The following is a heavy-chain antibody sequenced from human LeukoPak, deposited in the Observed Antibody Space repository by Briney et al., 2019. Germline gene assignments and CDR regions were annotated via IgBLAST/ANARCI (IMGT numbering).Heavy chain of an antibody. CDR1: GFTFTSYA. D-gene: IGHD6-13*01. J-gene: IGHJ4*02. CDR2: ISGSGANT. CDR3: AKGRDSSSRTGFDY. Sequence: GGSLRLSCAASGFTFTSYAMSWVRQAPGKGLEWVSAISGSGANTYYADSVKGRFTISRDNSKDTLYLEMNSLRAEDTAVYYCAKGRDSSSRTGFDYWGQGALVPVSS. V-gene: IGHV3-23*01.